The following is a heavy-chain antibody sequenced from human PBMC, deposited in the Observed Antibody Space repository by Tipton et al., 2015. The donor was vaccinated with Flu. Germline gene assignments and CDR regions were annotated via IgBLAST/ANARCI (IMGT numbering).Heavy chain of an antibody. CDR2: VFRSGDT. J-gene: IGHJ4*01. CDR1: GFSIMSGHY. Sequence: TLSLTCNVSGFSIMSGHYWGWIRQPPKKGLEWIGRVFRSGDTYYNASLKKRLTMSVDTSKNQFSLRLTSVTVADTAVYYCARTPCLNCGGGSRFDYWGHGTLVTVSS. D-gene: IGHD2-15*01. V-gene: IGHV4-38-2*02. CDR3: ARTPCLNCGGGSRFDY.